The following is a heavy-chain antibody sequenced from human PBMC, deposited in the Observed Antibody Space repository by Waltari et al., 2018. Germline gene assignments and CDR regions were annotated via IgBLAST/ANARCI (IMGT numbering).Heavy chain of an antibody. CDR1: GYTFTGYY. D-gene: IGHD1-26*01. Sequence: QVQLVQSGAEVKNPGASVKVSCKASGYTFTGYYIHWVRQAPGQGLEWMGWINPNSGGTNYAQKFQGRVTMTRDTSISTAYMELSRLRSDDTAVYYCAREPTRMGATTDDYWGQGTLVTVSS. V-gene: IGHV1-2*02. CDR3: AREPTRMGATTDDY. CDR2: INPNSGGT. J-gene: IGHJ4*02.